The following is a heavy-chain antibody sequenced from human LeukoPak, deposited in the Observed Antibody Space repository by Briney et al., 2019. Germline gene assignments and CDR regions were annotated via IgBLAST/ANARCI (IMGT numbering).Heavy chain of an antibody. V-gene: IGHV1-8*01. CDR2: MNPNSGNT. CDR3: ARRYYYGSGSYYFLFDY. D-gene: IGHD3-10*01. J-gene: IGHJ4*02. Sequence: GASVKVSCKASGYTFTSYDINWVRQATGQGLEWMGWMNPNSGNTGYAQKFQGRVTMTRNTSISTAYMELSSLRSEDTAVYYCARRYYYGSGSYYFLFDYWGQGTLVTVSS. CDR1: GYTFTSYD.